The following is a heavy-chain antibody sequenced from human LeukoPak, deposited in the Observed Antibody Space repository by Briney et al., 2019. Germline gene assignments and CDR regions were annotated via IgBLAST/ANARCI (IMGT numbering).Heavy chain of an antibody. J-gene: IGHJ6*01. CDR3: AKMKGHPLPKYYMDV. CDR1: GFTFSSYV. Sequence: GGSLRLSCAASGFTFSSYVMSWVRRTPGKGLEWVSGISGSGDNTLYADSVKGRFTISRDNSKNTLYLEMNSLRAEDTAIYYCAKMKGHPLPKYYMDVWGQGTTVTVSS. V-gene: IGHV3-23*01. CDR2: ISGSGDNT. D-gene: IGHD1-26*01.